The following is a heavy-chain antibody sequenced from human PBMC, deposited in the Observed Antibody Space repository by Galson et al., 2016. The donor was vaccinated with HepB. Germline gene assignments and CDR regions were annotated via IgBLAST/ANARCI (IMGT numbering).Heavy chain of an antibody. D-gene: IGHD3-16*01. V-gene: IGHV3-30*12. J-gene: IGHJ6*02. CDR2: ISYDGSSK. CDR1: GFAFSNYG. CDR3: ARDVMIQVWVSDNDQSGMDV. Sequence: SLRLSCAGSGFAFSNYGMHWVRQAPGKGLEWVAVISYDGSSKYSADSVKGRFTISRDNSKNTLNLQMNNLRPEDTAVYYCARDVMIQVWVSDNDQSGMDVWGQGTTVTVSS.